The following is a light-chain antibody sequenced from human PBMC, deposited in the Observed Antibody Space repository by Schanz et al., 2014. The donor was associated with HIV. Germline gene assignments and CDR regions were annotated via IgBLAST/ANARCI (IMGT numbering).Light chain of an antibody. Sequence: QSVLTQPPSVSAAAGQKVTISCSGGSSNIENNYVSWYQQFPGTAPKLLIYDNNKRPSEIPDRFSASKSGTSATLGITGLQSGDEADYYCGTWDSSLSAWVLGGGTKLTVL. CDR1: SSNIENNY. CDR3: GTWDSSLSAWV. J-gene: IGLJ2*01. CDR2: DNN. V-gene: IGLV1-51*01.